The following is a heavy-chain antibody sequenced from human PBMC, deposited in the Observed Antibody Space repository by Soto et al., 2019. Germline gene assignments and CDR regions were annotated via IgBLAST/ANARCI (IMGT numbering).Heavy chain of an antibody. CDR3: ASNYGSGYRAFDS. CDR1: GDTFNFYS. CDR2: VNPILSMS. Sequence: QVQLVQSGAEVKSAGSSVKVSCKASGDTFNFYSINWVRQAPGLGLEWVGRVNPILSMSNYAQRFQGRVKMTADKSTGTAYMELRSLRSEHTAIYYCASNYGSGYRAFDSWGQGALVTVSS. J-gene: IGHJ4*02. V-gene: IGHV1-69*02. D-gene: IGHD3-10*01.